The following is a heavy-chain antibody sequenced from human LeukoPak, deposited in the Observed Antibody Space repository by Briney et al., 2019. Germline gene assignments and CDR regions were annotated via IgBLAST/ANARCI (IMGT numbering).Heavy chain of an antibody. Sequence: GGSLRLSCAASGFAFNTYAMSWVRQAPGKGLVWVPRVDHGGSGTVYADSVKGRFTISRNNAKNTLYLQMNSLRAEDTAVYYCVREVSGDPWHNWFDPWGQGTLVTVSS. CDR2: VDHGGSGT. V-gene: IGHV3-74*03. CDR3: VREVSGDPWHNWFDP. CDR1: GFAFNTYA. D-gene: IGHD4-17*01. J-gene: IGHJ5*02.